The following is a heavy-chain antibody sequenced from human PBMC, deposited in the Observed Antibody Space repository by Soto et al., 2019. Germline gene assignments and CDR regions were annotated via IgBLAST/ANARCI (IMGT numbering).Heavy chain of an antibody. J-gene: IGHJ3*02. CDR1: GVSVKTNS. CDR2: FTYNAPT. CDR3: VRDRGPYDAFDI. Sequence: PSETLSLTCTVSGVSVKTNSWSWLRQPPGQRPEWIGCFTYNAPTDYNYSLKSRVTMAVDTSKNQLSLILESVTAADTATYYCVRDRGPYDAFDIWGQGKLVTVS. V-gene: IGHV4-59*02.